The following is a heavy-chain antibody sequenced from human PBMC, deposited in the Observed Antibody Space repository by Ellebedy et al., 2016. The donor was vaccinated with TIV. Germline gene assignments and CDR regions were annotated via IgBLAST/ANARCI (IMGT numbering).Heavy chain of an antibody. D-gene: IGHD3-16*01. Sequence: MPSETLSLTCTVSGGSISSSSYYWGWIRQPPGKGLEWIGSIYYSGSTYYNPSLKSRVTISVDTSKNQFSLKLSSVTAADTAVYYCARDRWQAVWGDSWGQGTLVTVSS. CDR3: ARDRWQAVWGDS. CDR2: IYYSGST. J-gene: IGHJ4*02. CDR1: GGSISSSSYY. V-gene: IGHV4-39*07.